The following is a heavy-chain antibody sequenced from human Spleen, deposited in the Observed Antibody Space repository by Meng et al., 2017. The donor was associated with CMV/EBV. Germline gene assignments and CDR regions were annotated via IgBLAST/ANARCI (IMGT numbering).Heavy chain of an antibody. V-gene: IGHV4-30-4*08. D-gene: IGHD2-15*01. Sequence: QLQLTQLGAGQLNPQQNRSLTGTVSGRPIKCGHYYWSWIRQPPWKGLEWIGYIYYSGSTSYNPSLKSRVTISVDTSKNQFSLKLSSVTAADTAVYYCARDGGYHRAAGPYWGQGTLVTVSS. CDR1: GRPIKCGHYY. J-gene: IGHJ4*02. CDR3: ARDGGYHRAAGPY. CDR2: IYYSGST.